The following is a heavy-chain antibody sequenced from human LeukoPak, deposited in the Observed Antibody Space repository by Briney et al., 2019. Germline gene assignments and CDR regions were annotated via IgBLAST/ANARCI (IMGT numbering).Heavy chain of an antibody. CDR2: ISSSSSYI. CDR1: GFTFSSYS. J-gene: IGHJ3*02. V-gene: IGHV3-21*01. D-gene: IGHD6-19*01. CDR3: ATLAGIAVAGRRFRVDI. Sequence: GGSLRLSCAASGFTFSSYSMNWVRQAPGKGLEWVSSISSSSSYIYYADSVKGRFTISRDNAKNSLYLQMNSLRAEDTAVYYCATLAGIAVAGRRFRVDIWGQGTMVTVSS.